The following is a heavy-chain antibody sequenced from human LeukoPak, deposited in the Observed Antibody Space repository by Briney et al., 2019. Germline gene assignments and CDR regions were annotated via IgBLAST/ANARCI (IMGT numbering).Heavy chain of an antibody. CDR2: IYTAGST. CDR3: ASEDDRGRYSYDTLDI. Sequence: PGGSLRLSWAASRCIVSSNYMSWVRQAPGKGLEWVSVIYTAGSTYYADSVKGRFTISRDNSKNTLYLQMNSLRAEATGVLYCASEDDRGRYSYDTLDIRGDGTTGTVSS. V-gene: IGHV3-66*02. J-gene: IGHJ3*02. CDR1: RCIVSSNY. D-gene: IGHD1-26*01.